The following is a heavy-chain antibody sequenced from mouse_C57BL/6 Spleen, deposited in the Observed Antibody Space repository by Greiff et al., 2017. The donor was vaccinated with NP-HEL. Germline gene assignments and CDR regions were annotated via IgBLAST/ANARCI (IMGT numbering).Heavy chain of an antibody. CDR1: GYAFSSSW. V-gene: IGHV1-82*01. CDR2: IYPGDGDT. D-gene: IGHD2-2*01. J-gene: IGHJ2*01. CDR3: ARWGYDEYFDY. Sequence: VQLQQSGPELVKPGASVKISCKASGYAFSSSWMNWVKQRPGKGLEWIGRIYPGDGDTNYNGKFKGKATLTADKSSSTAYMQLSSLTSEDSAVYFCARWGYDEYFDYWGQGTTLTVSS.